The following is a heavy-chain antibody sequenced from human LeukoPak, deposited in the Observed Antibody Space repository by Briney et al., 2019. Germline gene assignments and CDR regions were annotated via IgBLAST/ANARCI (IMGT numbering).Heavy chain of an antibody. V-gene: IGHV3-23*01. D-gene: IGHD3-9*01. CDR1: GFTFSSYA. CDR2: ISGSGGST. Sequence: GGSLRLSCAASGFTFSSYAMSWVRQAPGKRLEWVSAISGSGGSTYYADSVKGRFTISRDNSKNTLYLQMNSLRAEDTAVYYCAKARTIYDILTTALDYWGQGTLVTVSS. J-gene: IGHJ4*02. CDR3: AKARTIYDILTTALDY.